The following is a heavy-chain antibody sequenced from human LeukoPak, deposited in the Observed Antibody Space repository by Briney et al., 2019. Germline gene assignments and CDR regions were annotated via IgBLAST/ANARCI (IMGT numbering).Heavy chain of an antibody. CDR3: ARNRGYCSSTSCYTNWFDP. D-gene: IGHD2-2*02. Sequence: TSETLSLTCTVSGGSISSYYWSWIRQPPGKGLEWIGYIYYSGSTNYNPSLKSRVTISVDTSKNQFSLKLSSVTAADTAVYYCARNRGYCSSTSCYTNWFDPWGQGTLVTVSS. J-gene: IGHJ5*02. V-gene: IGHV4-59*12. CDR1: GGSISSYY. CDR2: IYYSGST.